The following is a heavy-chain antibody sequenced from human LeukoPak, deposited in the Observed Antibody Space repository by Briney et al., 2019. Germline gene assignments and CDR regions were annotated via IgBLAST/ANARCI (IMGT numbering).Heavy chain of an antibody. Sequence: SVKVSCKASGYTFSGYYIHWVRQAPGQGLEWMGGIIPIFGTANCAQKFQGRVTITADESTSTAYMELSSLRSEDTAVYYCARIGSSGYYEDYWGQGTLVTVSS. D-gene: IGHD3-22*01. J-gene: IGHJ4*02. V-gene: IGHV1-69*13. CDR3: ARIGSSGYYEDY. CDR2: IIPIFGTA. CDR1: GYTFSGYY.